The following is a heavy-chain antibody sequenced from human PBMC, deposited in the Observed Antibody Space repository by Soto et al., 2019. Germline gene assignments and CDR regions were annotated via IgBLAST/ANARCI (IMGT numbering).Heavy chain of an antibody. CDR2: MSYDGSNE. J-gene: IGHJ4*02. CDR1: GFTFSHYA. CDR3: AIYGSHNFVC. Sequence: QVQLVESGGGVVQPGRSLRLSCAASGFTFSHYAMHWVRQAPGKGLEWVALMSYDGSNEYYADSVKGRVTISRDNSKNTLYLQMNSLRSEDTAVYYCAIYGSHNFVCWVQGTLVTVCS. V-gene: IGHV3-30*03. D-gene: IGHD1-26*01.